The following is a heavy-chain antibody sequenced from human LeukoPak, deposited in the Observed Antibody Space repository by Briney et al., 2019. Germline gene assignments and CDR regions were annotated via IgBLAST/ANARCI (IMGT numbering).Heavy chain of an antibody. J-gene: IGHJ3*02. D-gene: IGHD2-2*01. V-gene: IGHV3-9*01. CDR3: AKVGYCSSTSCNDAFDI. CDR1: GFTFDDYA. CDR2: ISWNSGSI. Sequence: GRSLRLSCAASGFTFDDYAMHWVRQAPGKGLEWVSGISWNSGSIGYADSVKGRFTISRDNAMNSLYLQMNSLRAEDTAVYYCAKVGYCSSTSCNDAFDIWGQGTMVTVSS.